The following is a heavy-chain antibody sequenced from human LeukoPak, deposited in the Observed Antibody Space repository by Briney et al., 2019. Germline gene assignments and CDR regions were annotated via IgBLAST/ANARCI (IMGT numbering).Heavy chain of an antibody. D-gene: IGHD3-16*01. CDR3: ARLGGETTRFDL. J-gene: IGHJ5*02. V-gene: IGHV3-23*01. CDR2: ISGSGGST. CDR1: GFTFSSYA. Sequence: GGSLRLSCAASGFTFSSYAMSWVRQAPGEGLEWVSAISGSGGSTYYADSVKGRFTISRDNSKNTLYLQMNSLRVEDTAVYYCARLGGETTRFDLWGQGALVTVSS.